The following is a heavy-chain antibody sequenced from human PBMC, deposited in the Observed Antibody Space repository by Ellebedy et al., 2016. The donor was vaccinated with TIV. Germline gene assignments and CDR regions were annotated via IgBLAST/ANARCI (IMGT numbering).Heavy chain of an antibody. Sequence: GESLKISCKGSGYSFTSYWIGWVRQMPGKGLEWMGVIYPGDSDTRYNPSFQGQVTISADKSISTAYLQWSSLKASDSATYYCARLAASGNDHWGQGTLVTVSS. CDR3: ARLAASGNDH. V-gene: IGHV5-51*01. D-gene: IGHD6-19*01. CDR2: IYPGDSDT. J-gene: IGHJ4*02. CDR1: GYSFTSYW.